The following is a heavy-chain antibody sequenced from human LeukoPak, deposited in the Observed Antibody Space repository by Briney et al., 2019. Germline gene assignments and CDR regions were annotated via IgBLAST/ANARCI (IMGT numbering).Heavy chain of an antibody. CDR2: ITSSSSYI. D-gene: IGHD6-19*01. J-gene: IGHJ6*02. CDR3: ASLRGAIAVAGTPYYYAMDV. CDR1: GFTFSSYS. V-gene: IGHV3-21*01. Sequence: GGSLRLSCAASGFTFSSYSMNWVRQAPGKGLEWVSSITSSSSYIFYADSVKGRFTISRDNAKSSLYLQMNSLRAEDTAVYYCASLRGAIAVAGTPYYYAMDVWGQGTTVTVSS.